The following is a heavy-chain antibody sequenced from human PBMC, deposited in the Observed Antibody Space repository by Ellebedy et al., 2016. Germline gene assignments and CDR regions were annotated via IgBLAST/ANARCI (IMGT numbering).Heavy chain of an antibody. J-gene: IGHJ6*02. D-gene: IGHD3-10*01. V-gene: IGHV3-21*01. Sequence: GESLKISCAASGFTFSSYSMNWVRQAPGKGLEWVSSISSSSSYIYYADSVKGRFTISRDNAKNSLYLQMNSLRAEDTAVYYCATGVRGVYGMDVWGQGTTVTVSS. CDR1: GFTFSSYS. CDR3: ATGVRGVYGMDV. CDR2: ISSSSSYI.